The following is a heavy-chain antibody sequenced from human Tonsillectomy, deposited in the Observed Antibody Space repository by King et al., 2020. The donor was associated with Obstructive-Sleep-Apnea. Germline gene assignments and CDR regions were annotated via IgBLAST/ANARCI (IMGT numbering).Heavy chain of an antibody. CDR1: GYSISSGYY. D-gene: IGHD6-6*01. CDR2: IYHSGST. V-gene: IGHV4-38-2*02. J-gene: IGHJ5*02. CDR3: ARDISGQTYSSWNQLTNWFDP. Sequence: QLQESGPGLVKPSETLSLTCTVSGYSISSGYYWGWIRQPPGKGLEWIGSIYHSGSTYYNPSLKSRVTISVDTSKNQFSLKLSSVTAADTAVYYCARDISGQTYSSWNQLTNWFDPWGQGTLVTVSS.